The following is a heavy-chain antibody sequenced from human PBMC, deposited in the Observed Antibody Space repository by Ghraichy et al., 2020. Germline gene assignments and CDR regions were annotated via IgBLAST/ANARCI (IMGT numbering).Heavy chain of an antibody. J-gene: IGHJ3*02. Sequence: GGSLRLSCTASGFTFSSYAVSWVRQTPGKGLQWVSTVSGGGGPTYYADSVKGRFTISRHNSKNTLYLQMNSLRAEDTAVYYCAKSVYSYDSGGYYFRAFDIWGQGTMVTVSS. CDR3: AKSVYSYDSGGYYFRAFDI. D-gene: IGHD3-22*01. V-gene: IGHV3-23*01. CDR2: VSGGGGPT. CDR1: GFTFSSYA.